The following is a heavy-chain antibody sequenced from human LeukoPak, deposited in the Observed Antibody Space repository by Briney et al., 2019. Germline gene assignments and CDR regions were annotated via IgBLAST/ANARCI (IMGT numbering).Heavy chain of an antibody. CDR1: GGSISRSRDY. Sequence: PSETLSLTCTVSGGSISRSRDYWGWIRQPPGKGLEWIGSIYYSGSTYYNPSLKSRVTISVDKSKNQFSLKLSSVTAADTAVYYCARGAAATEDYYMDVWGKGTTVTVSS. CDR3: ARGAAATEDYYMDV. V-gene: IGHV4-39*07. D-gene: IGHD6-13*01. J-gene: IGHJ6*03. CDR2: IYYSGST.